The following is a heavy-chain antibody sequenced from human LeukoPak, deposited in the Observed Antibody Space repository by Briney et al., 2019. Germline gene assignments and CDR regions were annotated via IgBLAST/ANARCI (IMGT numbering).Heavy chain of an antibody. Sequence: SETLSLTCTVSGGSISSGGYYWSWIRQHPGNGLEWIGYIYYSGSTDYNPSLKSRVTISVDTSKNQFSLKLSSVTAADTAVYYCATNPYYDILTGPDAFDIWGQGTMVTVSS. J-gene: IGHJ3*02. V-gene: IGHV4-31*03. CDR2: IYYSGST. D-gene: IGHD3-9*01. CDR3: ATNPYYDILTGPDAFDI. CDR1: GGSISSGGYY.